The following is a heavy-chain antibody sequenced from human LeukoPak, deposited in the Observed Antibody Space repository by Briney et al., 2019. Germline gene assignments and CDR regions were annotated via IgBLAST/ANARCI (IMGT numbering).Heavy chain of an antibody. CDR2: IIHSGST. V-gene: IGHV4-34*01. CDR1: GGPFSNYS. J-gene: IGHJ6*03. D-gene: IGHD7-27*01. CDR3: ARGLTELGPAYYYYMDV. Sequence: SETLSLTCAVYGGPFSNYSWSWIRQSPGKGLEWIADIIHSGSTNYNSSLKSRVTISLDTSKNQFSLNLTSVTVAATAVYYCARGLTELGPAYYYYMDVWGKGTTVIVSS.